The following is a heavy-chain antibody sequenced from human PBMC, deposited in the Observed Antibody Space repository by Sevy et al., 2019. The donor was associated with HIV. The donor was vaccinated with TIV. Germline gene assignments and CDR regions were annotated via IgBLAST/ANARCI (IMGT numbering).Heavy chain of an antibody. CDR1: GGSFSGYY. D-gene: IGHD1-26*01. J-gene: IGHJ4*02. CDR2: INHSGST. Sequence: SETLSLTCAVYGGSFSGYYWSWIRQPPGKGLEWIGEINHSGSTNYNPTLKSRVPISVDTSKNQFSLKLSSVTAADTAVYYCARVLEPLFHYWGQGTLVTVSS. CDR3: ARVLEPLFHY. V-gene: IGHV4-34*01.